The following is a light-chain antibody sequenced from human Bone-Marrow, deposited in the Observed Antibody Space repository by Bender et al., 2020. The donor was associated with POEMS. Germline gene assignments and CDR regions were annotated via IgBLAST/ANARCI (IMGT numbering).Light chain of an antibody. CDR3: SAWDDSLSGWV. V-gene: IGLV1-36*01. CDR1: SSNIGNHG. J-gene: IGLJ3*02. CDR2: YDD. Sequence: QSVVTQPPSLSEAPRQRVTISCSGSSSNIGNHGVNWYQQLPGAAPKLLIYYDDLLTPGVSDRFSASKSGTSDSLAISELQSEDEALDYCSAWDDSLSGWVFGGGTKLTVL.